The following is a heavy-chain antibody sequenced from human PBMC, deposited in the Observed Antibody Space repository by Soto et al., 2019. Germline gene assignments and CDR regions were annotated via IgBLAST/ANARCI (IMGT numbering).Heavy chain of an antibody. CDR1: GYTLTELS. D-gene: IGHD5-12*01. J-gene: IGHJ4*02. CDR3: ATWPRYSGYDFDY. Sequence: ASVKVSCKVSGYTLTELSMHWVRQAPGKGLEWMGGFDPEDGETIYAQKFQGRVTMTEDTSTDTAYMELSSLRSEDTAVYYSATWPRYSGYDFDYWGQGTLVTVSS. V-gene: IGHV1-24*01. CDR2: FDPEDGET.